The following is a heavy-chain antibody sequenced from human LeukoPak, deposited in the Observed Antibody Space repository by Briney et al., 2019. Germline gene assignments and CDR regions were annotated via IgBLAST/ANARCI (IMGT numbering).Heavy chain of an antibody. CDR3: ARDWVTIFDY. CDR1: GFTFSSYA. V-gene: IGHV3-30*04. J-gene: IGHJ4*02. D-gene: IGHD4-23*01. CDR2: ISYDGSNK. Sequence: GGSLRLSCAASGFTFSSYAMHWVRQAPGKGLEWVAVISYDGSNKYYADSVKGRFTISRDNSKNTLYLQMNSLRAEDAAVYYCARDWVTIFDYWGQGTLVTVSS.